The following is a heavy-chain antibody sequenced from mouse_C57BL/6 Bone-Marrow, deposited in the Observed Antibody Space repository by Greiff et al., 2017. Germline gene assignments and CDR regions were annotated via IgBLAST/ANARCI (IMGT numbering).Heavy chain of an antibody. CDR3: ASPYCYGTFMDY. Sequence: QFQLQQPGAELVKPGASVKLSCKASGYTFTSYWMHWVKPRPGQGLEWIGMIHPNSGSTNYNEKFKSKATLTVDKSSSTAYMQLSSLTSEDSAVYYCASPYCYGTFMDYWGQGTSVTVSS. CDR2: IHPNSGST. J-gene: IGHJ4*01. CDR1: GYTFTSYW. V-gene: IGHV1-64*01. D-gene: IGHD1-1*01.